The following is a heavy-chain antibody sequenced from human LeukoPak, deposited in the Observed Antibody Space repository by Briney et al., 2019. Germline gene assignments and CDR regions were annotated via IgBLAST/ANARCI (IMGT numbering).Heavy chain of an antibody. CDR1: GFTFSSYA. CDR2: ISYDGSNK. Sequence: GGSLRLSCAASGFTFSSYAMHWVRQAPGKGLEWVAVISYDGSNKYYADSLKGRFTISRDNSKNTLYLQMNSLRAEDTAVYYCARDQTTMIVVIDYWGQGTLVTVSS. V-gene: IGHV3-30*04. CDR3: ARDQTTMIVVIDY. D-gene: IGHD3-22*01. J-gene: IGHJ4*02.